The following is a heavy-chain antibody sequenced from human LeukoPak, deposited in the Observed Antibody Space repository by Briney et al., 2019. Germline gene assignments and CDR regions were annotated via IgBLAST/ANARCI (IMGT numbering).Heavy chain of an antibody. CDR1: GGSVTSGIYH. V-gene: IGHV4-39*07. CDR3: ARDHYYDGRGRFDP. D-gene: IGHD3-16*01. Sequence: SETLSLTCSVSGGSVTSGIYHWGWLRQPPGKGLEWIGSVYFDGGTHYNPSLQSRVTVSIDTSKNQFSLRLSSVTTADTALYYCARDHYYDGRGRFDPWGPGTLVTVSS. CDR2: VYFDGGT. J-gene: IGHJ5*02.